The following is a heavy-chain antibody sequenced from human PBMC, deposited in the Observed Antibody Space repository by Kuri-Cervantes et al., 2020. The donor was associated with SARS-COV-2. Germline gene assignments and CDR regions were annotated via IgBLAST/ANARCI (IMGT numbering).Heavy chain of an antibody. V-gene: IGHV3-15*01. CDR3: ASLGFDDNLYYYYYMDV. D-gene: IGHD5-12*01. CDR2: IKSKTDGGTT. J-gene: IGHJ6*03. Sequence: GESLKISCAASGFTFSSYAMSWVRQAPGKGLEWVGRIKSKTDGGTTDYAAPVKGRFTISRDDSKNTLYLQMNSLRAEDTAVYYCASLGFDDNLYYYYYMDVWGKGTTVTVSS. CDR1: GFTFSSYA.